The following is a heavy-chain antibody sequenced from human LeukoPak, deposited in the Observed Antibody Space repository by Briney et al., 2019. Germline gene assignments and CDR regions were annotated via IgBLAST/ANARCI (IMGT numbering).Heavy chain of an antibody. D-gene: IGHD4-23*01. V-gene: IGHV1-69*06. CDR2: IIPIFSTA. CDR3: ARERHDYGGFDY. CDR1: GGTFSRYA. Sequence: SVKVSCKASGGTFSRYAISWVRQAPGQGLEWMGGIIPIFSTANYAQKFQGRVTITADKSTSTAYMELSSLRSEDTAVYYCARERHDYGGFDYWGQGTLVTVSS. J-gene: IGHJ4*02.